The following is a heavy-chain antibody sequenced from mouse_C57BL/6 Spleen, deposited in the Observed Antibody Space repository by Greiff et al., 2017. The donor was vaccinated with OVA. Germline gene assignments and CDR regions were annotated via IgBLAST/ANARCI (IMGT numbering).Heavy chain of an antibody. CDR3: SDGYLSFAY. CDR1: GFTFSNYW. CDR2: IRLKSDNYAT. Sequence: EVQRVESGGGLVQPGGSMKLSCVASGFTFSNYWMNWVRQSPEKGLEWVAQIRLKSDNYATHYAESVKGRFTISRDDSKSSVYLQMNNLRAEDTGIYYCSDGYLSFAYWGQGTLVTVSA. D-gene: IGHD2-3*01. V-gene: IGHV6-3*01. J-gene: IGHJ3*01.